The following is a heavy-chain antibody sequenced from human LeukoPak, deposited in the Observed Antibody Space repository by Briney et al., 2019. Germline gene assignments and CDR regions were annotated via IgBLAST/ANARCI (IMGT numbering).Heavy chain of an antibody. D-gene: IGHD1-7*01. Sequence: GGSLRLSCAASGFTFSSYWMSWVRQAPGKGLEWVANIKQDGSEKYYVDSVKGRFTISRDNAKNSLYLQMNSLRAEDTAVYYCAAGTTSYVMDVWGQGTTVTVSS. CDR3: AAGTTSYVMDV. CDR2: IKQDGSEK. V-gene: IGHV3-7*01. J-gene: IGHJ6*02. CDR1: GFTFSSYW.